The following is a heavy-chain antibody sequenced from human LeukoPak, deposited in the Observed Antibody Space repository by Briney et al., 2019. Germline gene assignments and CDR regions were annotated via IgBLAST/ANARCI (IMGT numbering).Heavy chain of an antibody. J-gene: IGHJ4*02. CDR2: ISSSSSYI. CDR3: ARQAATLDY. V-gene: IGHV3-21*01. Sequence: PGGSLRLSCAASGFTFSSYAMNWVRQAPGKGLEWVSAISSSSSYIYYADSVKGRFTISRDNSINTLYLQMNSLRAEDTAVYFCARQAATLDYWGQGTLVTVSS. D-gene: IGHD6-25*01. CDR1: GFTFSSYA.